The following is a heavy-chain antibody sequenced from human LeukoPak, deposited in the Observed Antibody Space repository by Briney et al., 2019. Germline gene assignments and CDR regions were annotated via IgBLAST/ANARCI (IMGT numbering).Heavy chain of an antibody. J-gene: IGHJ4*02. CDR3: TKGSSYNWNLFDH. CDR2: ISASGTT. CDR1: GGSMSDFY. Sequence: SETPSLTCTVSGGSMSDFYWSWIRQPAGKGLEWIGRISASGTTDYNPSLKRRLTMSVDTSKNQVSLRLSSVTAADTAMYYCTKGSSYNWNLFDHWGQGALVTVSS. D-gene: IGHD1-20*01. V-gene: IGHV4-4*07.